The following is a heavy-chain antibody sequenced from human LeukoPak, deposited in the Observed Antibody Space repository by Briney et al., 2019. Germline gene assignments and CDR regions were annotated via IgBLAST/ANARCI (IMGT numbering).Heavy chain of an antibody. Sequence: GGSLRLSCAASGFTFSSYSMNWVRQAPGRGLEWVSYISSSSSTIYYADSVKGRFTISRDNAKNTLYLQMNSLRAEDTAVYYCAKTKGHYYDSSGSPLDYWGQGTLVTVSS. CDR3: AKTKGHYYDSSGSPLDY. V-gene: IGHV3-48*01. CDR1: GFTFSSYS. J-gene: IGHJ4*02. D-gene: IGHD3-22*01. CDR2: ISSSSSTI.